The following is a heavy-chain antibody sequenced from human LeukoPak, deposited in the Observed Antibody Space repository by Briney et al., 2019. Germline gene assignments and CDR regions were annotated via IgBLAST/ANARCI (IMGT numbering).Heavy chain of an antibody. D-gene: IGHD3-22*01. CDR1: GFTFSSYA. J-gene: IGHJ4*02. V-gene: IGHV3-23*01. Sequence: PGGSLRLSCAASGFTFSSYAMSWVRQAPGKGLEWVSAISGSGGSTYYADSVKGRFTISRDNAKNSLYLQMNSLRAEDTAVYYCARDLYYYDSSPFPPPDYWGQGTLVTVSS. CDR3: ARDLYYYDSSPFPPPDY. CDR2: ISGSGGST.